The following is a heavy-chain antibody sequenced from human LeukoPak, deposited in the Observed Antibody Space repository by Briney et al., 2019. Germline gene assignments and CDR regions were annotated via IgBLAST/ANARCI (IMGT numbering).Heavy chain of an antibody. J-gene: IGHJ4*02. D-gene: IGHD3-22*01. V-gene: IGHV1-69*02. Sequence: SVKLSCKASGGTFSSYTISWVRHAPGQGLEWMGRIIPILGIANYAQKFQGRVTITADKSTSTAYMELSSLRSEDTAVYYCARGDDSSGYYHFDYWGQGTLVTVSS. CDR1: GGTFSSYT. CDR2: IIPILGIA. CDR3: ARGDDSSGYYHFDY.